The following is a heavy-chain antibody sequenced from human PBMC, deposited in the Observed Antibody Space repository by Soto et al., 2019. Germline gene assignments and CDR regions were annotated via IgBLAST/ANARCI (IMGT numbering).Heavy chain of an antibody. J-gene: IGHJ3*02. CDR3: ARGGVVAATTDAFDI. CDR1: GYTFTSYY. V-gene: IGHV1-46*03. Sequence: ASVKVSCKASGYTFTSYYMHWVRQAPGQGLEWMGIINPSGGSTSYAQKFQGRVTMTRDTSTSTVYMELSSLRSEDTAVYYCARGGVVAATTDAFDIWGQGTMVTVSS. D-gene: IGHD2-15*01. CDR2: INPSGGST.